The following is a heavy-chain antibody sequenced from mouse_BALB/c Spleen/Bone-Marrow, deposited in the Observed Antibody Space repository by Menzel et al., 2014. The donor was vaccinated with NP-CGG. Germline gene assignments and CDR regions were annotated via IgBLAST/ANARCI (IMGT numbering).Heavy chain of an antibody. Sequence: EVKLVESGGGLVQPGGSRKLSCAASGFTFSSFGMHWVRQAPEKGLEWVAYISSGSSTIYYADTVKGQFTISRDNPKNTLFLQMTSLRSEDTAMYYCATGTRAMDYWGQGTSVTVSS. D-gene: IGHD4-1*01. CDR3: ATGTRAMDY. V-gene: IGHV5-17*02. CDR2: ISSGSSTI. CDR1: GFTFSSFG. J-gene: IGHJ4*01.